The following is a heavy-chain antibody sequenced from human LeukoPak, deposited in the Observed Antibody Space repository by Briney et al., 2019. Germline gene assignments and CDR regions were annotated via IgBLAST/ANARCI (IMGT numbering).Heavy chain of an antibody. CDR1: GFTLSSYG. V-gene: IGHV3-33*06. CDR3: AKDRPVAYCGGDCYSNWFDP. Sequence: PGRSLRLSCAASGFTLSSYGMHWVRQAPGKGLEWVAVIWYDGSNKYYADSVKGRFTISRDNSKNTLYLQMNSLRAEDTAVYYCAKDRPVAYCGGDCYSNWFDPWGQGTLVTVSS. J-gene: IGHJ5*02. D-gene: IGHD2-21*02. CDR2: IWYDGSNK.